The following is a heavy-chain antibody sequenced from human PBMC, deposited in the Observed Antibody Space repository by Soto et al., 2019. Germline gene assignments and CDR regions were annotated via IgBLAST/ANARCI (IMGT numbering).Heavy chain of an antibody. CDR2: TNYRSKWYN. J-gene: IGHJ6*02. CDR3: ARATTKPSGWYYYYYGMDV. CDR1: GDSVSSNSAA. D-gene: IGHD6-19*01. Sequence: QTLSLTCAISGDSVSSNSAAWNWIRQSPSRGLEWLGRTNYRSKWYNDYAVSVKSRITINPDTSKNQFSLQLNSVTPEDTAVYYCARATTKPSGWYYYYYGMDVWGQGTTVTVSS. V-gene: IGHV6-1*01.